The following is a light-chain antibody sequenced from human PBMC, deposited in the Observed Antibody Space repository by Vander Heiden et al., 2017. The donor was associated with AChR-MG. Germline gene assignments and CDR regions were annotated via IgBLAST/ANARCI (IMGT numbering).Light chain of an antibody. J-gene: IGLJ2*01. CDR3: NAYTGNNTLV. CDR2: DVT. V-gene: IGLV2-14*03. CDR1: SSDVGHYNF. Sequence: QSALTQPASVSGSPGPSITISCTGTSSDVGHYNFVSWFQQHPGKAPKLIIYDVTNRPSGVSPRFSGSKSGNTASLTISGLQAEDEADYYCNAYTGNNTLVFGGGTKLTVL.